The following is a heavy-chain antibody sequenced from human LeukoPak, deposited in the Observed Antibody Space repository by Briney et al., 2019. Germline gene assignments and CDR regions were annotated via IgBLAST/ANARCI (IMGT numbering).Heavy chain of an antibody. J-gene: IGHJ6*03. CDR2: INPNSGGT. CDR1: GYTFTGYY. D-gene: IGHD3-22*01. V-gene: IGHV1-2*06. Sequence: ASVKVSCKASGYTFTGYYMHWVRQAPGQGLEWMGRINPNSGGTNYAQKFQGRVTTTRDTSISTAYMEPSRLRSDDTAVYYCARGPYYYDSSGQHYYKDVWGKGTTVTVSS. CDR3: ARGPYYYDSSGQHYYKDV.